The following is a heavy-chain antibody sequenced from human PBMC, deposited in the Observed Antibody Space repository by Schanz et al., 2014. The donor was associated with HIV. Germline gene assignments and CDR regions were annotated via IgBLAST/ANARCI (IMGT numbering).Heavy chain of an antibody. CDR2: IIPIFGTA. Sequence: QVQLVQSGAEVKKPGSSVKVSCKASGGTFSIYAISWVRQAPGQGLEWMGGIIPIFGTANYAQKCQGRVTIIADESTSTAYMELSSLRSADTAVYFCARAAFSSEYYYGMDVWGQGTTVTVSS. CDR1: GGTFSIYA. V-gene: IGHV1-69*01. J-gene: IGHJ6*02. D-gene: IGHD3-3*02. CDR3: ARAAFSSEYYYGMDV.